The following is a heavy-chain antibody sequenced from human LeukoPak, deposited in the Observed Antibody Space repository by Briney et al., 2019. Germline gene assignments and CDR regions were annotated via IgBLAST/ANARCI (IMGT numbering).Heavy chain of an antibody. D-gene: IGHD3-3*01. CDR3: ARDLDTNYDFWSGCPRGYCDY. CDR2: ISAYNGNT. Sequence: ASVKVSCKASGYTFTSYGISWVRQAPGQGLEWMGWISAYNGNTNYAQKLQGRVTMTTDTSTSTAYMELRSLRSDDTAVYYCARDLDTNYDFWSGCPRGYCDYWGQGTLVTVSS. J-gene: IGHJ4*02. V-gene: IGHV1-18*01. CDR1: GYTFTSYG.